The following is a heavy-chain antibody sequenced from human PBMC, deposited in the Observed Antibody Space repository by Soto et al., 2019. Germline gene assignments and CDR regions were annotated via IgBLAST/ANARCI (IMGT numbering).Heavy chain of an antibody. D-gene: IGHD2-21*02. J-gene: IGHJ4*02. CDR3: ARSIVVVTALDY. Sequence: GASVKVSCKASGYTFSSYGISWVRQAPGQGLEWLGWISPDNGYTNYAQKFQGRVTMTTDTSTSTAYMELSSLRSDDTAMYYCARSIVVVTALDYWGQGTLVTVSS. CDR2: ISPDNGYT. CDR1: GYTFSSYG. V-gene: IGHV1-18*01.